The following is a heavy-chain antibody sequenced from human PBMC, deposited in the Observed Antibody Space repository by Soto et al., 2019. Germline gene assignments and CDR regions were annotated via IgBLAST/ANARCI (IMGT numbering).Heavy chain of an antibody. V-gene: IGHV4-39*01. CDR1: GGSISTTSYY. CDR3: ARHTFCITSDTCYAFDF. CDR2: IYYSGSA. D-gene: IGHD3-10*01. J-gene: IGHJ3*01. Sequence: QLQLQESGPGLVKPSETLSLTCTVSGGSISTTSYYWGWIRQPPGKGLEWIGSIYYSGSAAYNPSLRRRVTISVDTSRNHLSQRLSYLTAEDTAVYHSARHTFCITSDTCYAFDFWGQWTMVTVSA.